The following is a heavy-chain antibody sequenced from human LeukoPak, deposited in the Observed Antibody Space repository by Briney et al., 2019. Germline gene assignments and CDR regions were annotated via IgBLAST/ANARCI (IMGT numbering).Heavy chain of an antibody. V-gene: IGHV4-34*01. CDR1: GGSFSGYY. Sequence: SETLSLTCAVYGGSFSGYYWSWIRQPPGKGLEWIGEINHSGSTNYNPSLKSRVTISVDTSKNQFSLKLSSVTAADTAVYYCAREKGGFRLFDYWGQGTLVTVSS. CDR3: AREKGGFRLFDY. J-gene: IGHJ4*02. D-gene: IGHD1-26*01. CDR2: INHSGST.